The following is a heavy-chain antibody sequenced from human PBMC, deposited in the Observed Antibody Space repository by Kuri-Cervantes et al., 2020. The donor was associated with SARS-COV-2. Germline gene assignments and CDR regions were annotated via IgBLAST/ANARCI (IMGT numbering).Heavy chain of an antibody. CDR1: GYTFTSYG. J-gene: IGHJ3*02. CDR3: ARDGSDIVVVPAANDAFDI. D-gene: IGHD2-2*01. V-gene: IGHV1-69*06. Sequence: SVKVSCKASGYTFTSYGISWVRQAPGQGLEWMGGIIPIFGTANYAQKFQGRVTITADKSTSTAYMELSSLRSEDTAVYYCARDGSDIVVVPAANDAFDIWGQGTMVTVSS. CDR2: IIPIFGTA.